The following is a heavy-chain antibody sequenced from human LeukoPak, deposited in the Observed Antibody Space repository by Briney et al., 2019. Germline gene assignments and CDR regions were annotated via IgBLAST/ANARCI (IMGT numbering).Heavy chain of an antibody. V-gene: IGHV4-30-2*01. Sequence: SQTLSLTCAVSGVSISSGGYSWSWLRQRPGKGLEWIGYIYHSGNTYHNPSLKRRVTISVDRSKNQFSLKLSSVTAADTAVYYCARAHCSSTSCYGYWFDPWGQGTMVTVSS. CDR2: IYHSGNT. D-gene: IGHD2-2*01. CDR1: GVSISSGGYS. CDR3: ARAHCSSTSCYGYWFDP. J-gene: IGHJ5*02.